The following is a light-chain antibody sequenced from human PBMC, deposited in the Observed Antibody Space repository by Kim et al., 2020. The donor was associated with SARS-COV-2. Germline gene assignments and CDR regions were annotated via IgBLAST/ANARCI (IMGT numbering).Light chain of an antibody. V-gene: IGLV1-44*01. CDR2: SNN. J-gene: IGLJ2*01. CDR1: SSNIGSNT. CDR3: AAWDDSLNGVV. Sequence: GQGVTITCSGGSSNIGSNTVNWYQQLLGTAPNLLIYSNNQRPSGVPDRFSGSKSGTSASLAISGIQSEDEADYYCAAWDDSLNGVVFGGGTQLTVL.